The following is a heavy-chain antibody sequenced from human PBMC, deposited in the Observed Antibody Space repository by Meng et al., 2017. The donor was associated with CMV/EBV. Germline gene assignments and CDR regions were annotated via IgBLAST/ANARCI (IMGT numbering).Heavy chain of an antibody. V-gene: IGHV2-5*02. Sequence: QIPLKVSGPHLVHPTPTLTLTCTCSGFSLSTSGVGVGWIRQPPGKALEWLALIYWDDDQRYSPSLKSRLTITKDTSKNQVVLTMTNMDPVDTATYYCARIAAAGRFDYWGQGTLVTVSS. CDR1: GFSLSTSGVG. J-gene: IGHJ4*02. D-gene: IGHD6-13*01. CDR2: IYWDDDQ. CDR3: ARIAAAGRFDY.